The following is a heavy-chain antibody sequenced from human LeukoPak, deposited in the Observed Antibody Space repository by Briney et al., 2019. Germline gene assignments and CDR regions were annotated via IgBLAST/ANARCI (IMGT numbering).Heavy chain of an antibody. CDR3: ARIPGTDYFDY. D-gene: IGHD1-20*01. V-gene: IGHV3-30*14. CDR1: GFTFSSYS. J-gene: IGHJ4*02. Sequence: GGSLRLSCAASGFTFSSYSMSWVRQAPGKGLEWVAVISYDGSNKYYADSVKGRFTISRDDSKNTLYLQMNSLRAEDTAVYYCARIPGTDYFDYWGQGTLVTVSS. CDR2: ISYDGSNK.